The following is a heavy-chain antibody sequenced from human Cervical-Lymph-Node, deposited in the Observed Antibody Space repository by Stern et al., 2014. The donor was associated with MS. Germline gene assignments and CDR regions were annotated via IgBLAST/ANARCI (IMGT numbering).Heavy chain of an antibody. D-gene: IGHD4-17*01. CDR1: GGTFSNYA. Sequence: QVQLVESGAEVKKPGSSVKVSCKASGGTFSNYATSWVRQAPGQGLEWMAGIAPLFGKPNYAQKFQGRVTITADESTSTAYMDLSSLRSEDTAVYYCASPLTATSVPFGYYGMDVWGQGTTVTVS. J-gene: IGHJ6*02. V-gene: IGHV1-69*01. CDR2: IAPLFGKP. CDR3: ASPLTATSVPFGYYGMDV.